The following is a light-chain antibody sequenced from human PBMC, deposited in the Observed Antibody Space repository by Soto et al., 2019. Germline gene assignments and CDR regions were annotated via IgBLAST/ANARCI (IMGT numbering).Light chain of an antibody. CDR3: QQSYSNPIT. Sequence: DIQMTQSPSSLSASVGDRVTITFRASQSISTYLNWYQQKPGEAPNLLIYTASNLQSGVPSRFSASGSGTDSTLTISSLQPEDFATYYCQQSYSNPITFGPGTKVDI. CDR1: QSISTY. V-gene: IGKV1-39*01. J-gene: IGKJ3*01. CDR2: TAS.